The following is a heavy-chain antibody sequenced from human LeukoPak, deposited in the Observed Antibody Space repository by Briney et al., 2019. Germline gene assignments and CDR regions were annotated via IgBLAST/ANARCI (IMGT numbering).Heavy chain of an antibody. CDR1: GGSVSSNRYY. CDR3: ARRSDSLGFDP. J-gene: IGHJ5*02. D-gene: IGHD3-9*01. V-gene: IGHV4-39*01. CDR2: IYYSGST. Sequence: SETLSLTCTVSGGSVSSNRYYWGWIRQPPGKGLEWIGSIYYSGSTYYNPSLKSRVTISVDTSKNQFSLKLSSVTAADTAVYYCARRSDSLGFDPWGQGTLVTVSS.